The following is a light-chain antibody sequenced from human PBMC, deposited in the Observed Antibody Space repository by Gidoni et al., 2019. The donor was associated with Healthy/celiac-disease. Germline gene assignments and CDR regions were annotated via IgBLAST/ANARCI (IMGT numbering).Light chain of an antibody. CDR2: DAS. J-gene: IGKJ4*01. Sequence: IQMTPSPSSLSASVGDRVTITCQASQDISNYLNWYQQKPGKAPKLLIYDASNVETGVPSRFSGSGSGTDFTFTISSLQPEDIETYYCQQYDNLPPLTFGGGTKVEIK. CDR1: QDISNY. V-gene: IGKV1-33*01. CDR3: QQYDNLPPLT.